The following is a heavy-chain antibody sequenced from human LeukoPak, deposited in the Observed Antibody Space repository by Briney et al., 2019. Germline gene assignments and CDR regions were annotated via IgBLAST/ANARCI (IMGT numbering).Heavy chain of an antibody. Sequence: SETLSLTCTVSGGSISSSSYYWGWIRQPPGKGLEWIGSIYYSGSTYYNPSLKSRVTISVDTSKNQFSLKLGSVTAADTAVYYCASWQQLVLGAFDIWGQGTMVTVSS. CDR3: ASWQQLVLGAFDI. V-gene: IGHV4-39*01. CDR1: GGSISSSSYY. D-gene: IGHD6-13*01. CDR2: IYYSGST. J-gene: IGHJ3*02.